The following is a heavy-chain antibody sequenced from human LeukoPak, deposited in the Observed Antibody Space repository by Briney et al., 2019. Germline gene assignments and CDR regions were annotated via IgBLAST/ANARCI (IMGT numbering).Heavy chain of an antibody. Sequence: SETLSLTCTVSGGSISSYYWSWVRQPPGEGLECIGSIYYSGSTYYNPSLKSRVTISVDTSKNQFSLKLSSVTAADTAVYYCARDYIAVARRFDYWGQGTLVTVSS. CDR2: IYYSGST. D-gene: IGHD6-19*01. V-gene: IGHV4-59*12. CDR1: GGSISSYY. CDR3: ARDYIAVARRFDY. J-gene: IGHJ4*02.